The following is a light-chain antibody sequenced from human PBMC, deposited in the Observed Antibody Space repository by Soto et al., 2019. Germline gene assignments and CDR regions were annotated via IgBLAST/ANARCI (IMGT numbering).Light chain of an antibody. Sequence: QSVLTQPPSVSGAPGQRVTISCTGSSSNIGAGYDVHWYQQLPGTAPKLLXYGNXNRPSGVPDRXXXXXXXXXAXXAITGLQAEDEADYYCQSYDSSLSGSVFGGGTKLTVL. J-gene: IGLJ2*01. CDR3: QSYDSSLSGSV. CDR2: GNX. CDR1: SSNIGAGYD. V-gene: IGLV1-40*01.